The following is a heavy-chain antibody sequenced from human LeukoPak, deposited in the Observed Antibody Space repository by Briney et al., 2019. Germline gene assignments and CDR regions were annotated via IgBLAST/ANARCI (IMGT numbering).Heavy chain of an antibody. CDR1: EFTFSSYA. J-gene: IGHJ6*02. Sequence: GGSLRLSCAASEFTFSSYAMSWVRQAPGKGLEWVANINQDGHEKNYVDSVKGRFTMSRDNPKNSVYLQMNSLRAEDTAVYFCVRDMDVWAQGTTVTVSS. V-gene: IGHV3-7*05. CDR2: INQDGHEK. CDR3: VRDMDV.